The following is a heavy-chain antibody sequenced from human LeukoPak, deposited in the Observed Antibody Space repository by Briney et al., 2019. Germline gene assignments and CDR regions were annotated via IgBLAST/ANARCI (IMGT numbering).Heavy chain of an antibody. CDR3: ARQNIVATIQGYYFDY. J-gene: IGHJ4*02. V-gene: IGHV1-69*06. Sequence: ASVTVSCKASGGTFSSYAISWVRQAPGQGLEWMGGVIPIFGTANYAQKFQGRVTITADKSTSTAYMELSSLRSEDTAVYYCARQNIVATIQGYYFDYWGQGTLVTVSS. CDR2: VIPIFGTA. D-gene: IGHD5-12*01. CDR1: GGTFSSYA.